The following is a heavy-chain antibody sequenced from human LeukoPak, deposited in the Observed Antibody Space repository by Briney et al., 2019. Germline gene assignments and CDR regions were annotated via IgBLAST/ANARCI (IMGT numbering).Heavy chain of an antibody. Sequence: PSVKVSCKASGYTFTGYYMHWVRQAPGQGLEWMGWINPNIGGTNFAQKFQSRVTVTRDTSISVVYMELSRLRSDDTAVYYCARPRNPMVVTPTSRTYFFDSWGQGTMVTVSS. CDR1: GYTFTGYY. CDR3: ARPRNPMVVTPTSRTYFFDS. D-gene: IGHD4-23*01. V-gene: IGHV1-2*02. CDR2: INPNIGGT. J-gene: IGHJ4*02.